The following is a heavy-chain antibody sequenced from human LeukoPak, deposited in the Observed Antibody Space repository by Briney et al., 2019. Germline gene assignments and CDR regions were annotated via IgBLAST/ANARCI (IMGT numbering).Heavy chain of an antibody. Sequence: GRSLRLSRAASGFTFSSYGMHWVRQAPGKGLEWVAVISYGGSNKYYADSVKGRFTISRDNSKNTLYLQMNSLRAEDTAVYYCAKTYSSGAMSLYFDYWGQGTLVTVSS. D-gene: IGHD6-19*01. CDR3: AKTYSSGAMSLYFDY. CDR1: GFTFSSYG. J-gene: IGHJ4*02. V-gene: IGHV3-30*18. CDR2: ISYGGSNK.